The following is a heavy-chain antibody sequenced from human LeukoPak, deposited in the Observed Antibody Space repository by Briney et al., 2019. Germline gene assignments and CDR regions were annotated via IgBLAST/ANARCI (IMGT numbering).Heavy chain of an antibody. J-gene: IGHJ4*02. CDR3: AGARGPMDY. CDR2: ITSSGRYI. V-gene: IGHV3-21*01. Sequence: GGSLRLSCAASGFTFSSYSMNWVRQAPGKGLEWVSSITSSGRYIYYADSVKGRFTISRDNSENSLYLQMNSLRAEDTAVYYCAGARGPMDYWGQGTLVTVSS. D-gene: IGHD3-10*01. CDR1: GFTFSSYS.